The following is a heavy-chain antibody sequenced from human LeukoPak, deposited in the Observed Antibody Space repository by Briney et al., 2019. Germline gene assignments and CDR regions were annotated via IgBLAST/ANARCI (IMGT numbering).Heavy chain of an antibody. CDR3: AKDLGWELPAEAY. CDR1: GFTFKNYV. V-gene: IGHV3-23*01. D-gene: IGHD1-26*01. J-gene: IGHJ4*02. CDR2: IYGSGVSI. Sequence: PGGSLRLSCVASGFTFKNYVMNWVRQAPGRGLEWLATIYGSGVSISYADSVKGRSIISRDNSNNTLYLQMNSLRAEDTAMYFCAKDLGWELPAEAYWGQGILVSVSS.